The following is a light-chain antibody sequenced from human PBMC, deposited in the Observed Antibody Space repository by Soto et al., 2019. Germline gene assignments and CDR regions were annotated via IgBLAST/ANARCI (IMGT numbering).Light chain of an antibody. CDR2: LTIIGSH. CDR3: QTWVTGTVV. CDR1: SGHNTYA. V-gene: IGLV4-69*01. J-gene: IGLJ2*01. Sequence: QPVLTQSPSASASLGASVKIACTLSSGHNTYAIAWHQQQPEKGPRYLMRLTIIGSHFKGYGIPDRFSGSSSGAERYLTISSLQSDDEADYYCQTWVTGTVVFGGGTKVTVL.